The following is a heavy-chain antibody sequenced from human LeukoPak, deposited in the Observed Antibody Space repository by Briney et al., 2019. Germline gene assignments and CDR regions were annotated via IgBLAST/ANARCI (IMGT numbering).Heavy chain of an antibody. CDR3: ARVGCEYDILTGYLCAEYFQH. V-gene: IGHV3-7*01. Sequence: PGGSLRLSCAASGFTFSSYWMSWVRQAPGKGLEWVANIKQDGSEKYYVDSVKGRFTISRDNAKNSLYLQMNSLRAEDTAVYYCARVGCEYDILTGYLCAEYFQHWGQGTLVTVSS. CDR2: IKQDGSEK. CDR1: GFTFSSYW. D-gene: IGHD3-9*01. J-gene: IGHJ1*01.